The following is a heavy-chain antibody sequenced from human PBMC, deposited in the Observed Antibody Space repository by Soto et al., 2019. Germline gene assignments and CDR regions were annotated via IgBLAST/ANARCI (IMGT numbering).Heavy chain of an antibody. V-gene: IGHV3-48*02. CDR3: VYGYYFDY. Sequence: LRLSCAASGFTFSSYSMNWVRQAPGKGLEWVSYISGSSSTISYADSVKGRFTISRDNAKNSLYLQMNSLRDEDTAVYYCVYGYYFDYWGQGTLVTVSS. CDR1: GFTFSSYS. CDR2: ISGSSSTI. D-gene: IGHD3-10*01. J-gene: IGHJ4*02.